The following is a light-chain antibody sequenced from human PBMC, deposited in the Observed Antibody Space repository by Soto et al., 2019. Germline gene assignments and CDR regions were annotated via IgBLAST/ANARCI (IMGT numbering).Light chain of an antibody. Sequence: QSVLTQPASVSGSPGQSITISCSGTTSDVGGYNYVSWYQQHPGKAPRLLIYEVTNRPSGVSNRFSGSKSGNTASLTISGLQAEDDAAYYCSSYTSSSATVFGGGTKLTVL. V-gene: IGLV2-14*01. CDR3: SSYTSSSATV. CDR2: EVT. J-gene: IGLJ2*01. CDR1: TSDVGGYNY.